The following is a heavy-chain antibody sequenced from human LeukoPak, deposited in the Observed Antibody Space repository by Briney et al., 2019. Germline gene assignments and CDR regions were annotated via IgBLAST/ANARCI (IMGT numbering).Heavy chain of an antibody. J-gene: IGHJ4*02. V-gene: IGHV3-7*01. CDR3: AGGGQYFGGN. D-gene: IGHD3-10*01. CDR1: GFTFSLYW. CDR2: INQDGSEK. Sequence: GGSLRLSCAASGFTFSLYWMTWVRQAPGKGLQWEANINQDGSEKYYMDSVKGRFTISRDDSKNSLYLQMNSLRADDTAVYYCAGGGQYFGGNWGQGTLVTVSS.